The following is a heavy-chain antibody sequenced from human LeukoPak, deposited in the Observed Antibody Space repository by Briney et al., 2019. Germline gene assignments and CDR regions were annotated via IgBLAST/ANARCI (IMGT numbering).Heavy chain of an antibody. D-gene: IGHD1-14*01. V-gene: IGHV3-9*03. CDR3: AKDIGPGITLGAFDI. Sequence: GGSLRLSCAASGFTFSSYSMHWVRQAPGKGLEWVSGISWNSGSIGYADSVKGRFTISRDNAKNSLYLQMNSLRAEDMALYYCAKDIGPGITLGAFDIWGQGTMVTVSS. J-gene: IGHJ3*02. CDR2: ISWNSGSI. CDR1: GFTFSSYS.